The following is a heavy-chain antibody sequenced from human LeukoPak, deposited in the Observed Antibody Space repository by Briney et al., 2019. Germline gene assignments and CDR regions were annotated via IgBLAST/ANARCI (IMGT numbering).Heavy chain of an antibody. D-gene: IGHD6-19*01. CDR3: AKTTAGYSSGRYPGWPVDY. V-gene: IGHV3-23*01. J-gene: IGHJ4*02. CDR1: GFTFRSYA. CDR2: ISGSGGDT. Sequence: GGSLRLSCAASGFTFRSYAIYWVRQAPGKGLGWVSGISGSGGDTYFADSVKGRFTISRDHSKNTVFLQMDSLRAEDTAVYYCAKTTAGYSSGRYPGWPVDYWGQGTLVTVSS.